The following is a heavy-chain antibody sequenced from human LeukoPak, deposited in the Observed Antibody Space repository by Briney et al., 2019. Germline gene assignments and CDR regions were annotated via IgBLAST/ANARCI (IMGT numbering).Heavy chain of an antibody. CDR2: IYYSGST. J-gene: IGHJ4*02. CDR3: ARNSCPSGSCYDNRGYFDY. V-gene: IGHV4-39*01. D-gene: IGHD2-15*01. CDR1: GGSISSSSYY. Sequence: SETLSLTCTVSGGSISSSSYYWGWIRQPPGKGREWIGSIYYSGSTYYNPSLKSRVTISVDTSKNQFSLKLSSVTAADTAVYYCARNSCPSGSCYDNRGYFDYWGQGTLVTVSS.